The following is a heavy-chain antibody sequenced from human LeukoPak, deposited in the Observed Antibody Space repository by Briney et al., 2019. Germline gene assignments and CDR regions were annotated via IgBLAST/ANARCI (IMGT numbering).Heavy chain of an antibody. CDR2: IYYSGST. D-gene: IGHD4-11*01. J-gene: IGHJ3*02. V-gene: IGHV4-59*01. Sequence: PSETLSLTCTVSGGSISSYYWSWIRQPPGKGLEWIGYIYYSGSTNYNPSLKSRVTISVDTSKNQFSLKLSSVTAADTAVYYCASDSAVTGNYAFDIWGQGTMVTVSS. CDR3: ASDSAVTGNYAFDI. CDR1: GGSISSYY.